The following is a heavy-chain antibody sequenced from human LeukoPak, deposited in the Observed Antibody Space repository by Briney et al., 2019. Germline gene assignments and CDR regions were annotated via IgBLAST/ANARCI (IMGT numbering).Heavy chain of an antibody. J-gene: IGHJ5*02. D-gene: IGHD4-11*01. CDR3: ARVVATVTTPGCFGP. CDR2: ISGSSSYI. Sequence: PGGSLRLSCAASGFTFSSYTMNWVRQAPGKGLEWVSSISGSSSYIYYADSVKGRLTISRDNAKNSLYLQMNSLRAEDTAVYYCARVVATVTTPGCFGPWGQGTLVTVSS. CDR1: GFTFSSYT. V-gene: IGHV3-21*01.